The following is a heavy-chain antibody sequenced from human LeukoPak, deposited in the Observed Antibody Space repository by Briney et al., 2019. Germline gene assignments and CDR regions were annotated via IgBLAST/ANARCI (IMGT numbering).Heavy chain of an antibody. J-gene: IGHJ4*02. Sequence: PGGSLRLSCAASGFTFSSYWMSWVRQAPGKGLEWVANIKQDGSEKYYVDSVKGRFTISRDNAKNSLYPQINSLRAEDTAVYYCAREPGSIAAAGTFDYWGQGTLVTVSS. CDR2: IKQDGSEK. CDR3: AREPGSIAAAGTFDY. V-gene: IGHV3-7*03. CDR1: GFTFSSYW. D-gene: IGHD6-13*01.